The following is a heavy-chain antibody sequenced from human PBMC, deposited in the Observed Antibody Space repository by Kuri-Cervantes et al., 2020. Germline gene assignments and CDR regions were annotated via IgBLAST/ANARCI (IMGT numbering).Heavy chain of an antibody. D-gene: IGHD1-1*01. J-gene: IGHJ4*02. Sequence: GESLKISCAASGFTFSSYAMHWVRQAPGKGLEWVSSISSGSSYIYYADSVKGRFTISRDNANNSLYLQMNSLGAEDTAVYYCARGYSQGGYWGQGTLVTVSS. CDR2: ISSGSSYI. CDR3: ARGYSQGGY. V-gene: IGHV3-21*01. CDR1: GFTFSSYA.